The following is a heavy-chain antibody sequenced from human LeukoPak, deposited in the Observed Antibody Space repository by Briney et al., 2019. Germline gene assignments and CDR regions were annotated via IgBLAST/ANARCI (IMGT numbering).Heavy chain of an antibody. D-gene: IGHD6-6*01. CDR1: GGSISSSSYY. J-gene: IGHJ5*02. CDR3: ASLAAPGESWFDP. V-gene: IGHV4-39*07. Sequence: SGTLSLTCTVSGGSISSSSYYWGWIRQPPGKGLEWIGSIYYSGSTNYNPSLKSRVTISVDTSKNQFSLKLSSVTAADTAVYYCASLAAPGESWFDPWGQGTLVTVSS. CDR2: IYYSGST.